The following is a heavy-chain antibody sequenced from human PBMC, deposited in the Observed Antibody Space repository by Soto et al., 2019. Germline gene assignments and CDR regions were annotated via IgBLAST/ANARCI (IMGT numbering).Heavy chain of an antibody. D-gene: IGHD5-18*01. CDR3: ARDRTDTAMSIIAS. V-gene: IGHV3-33*01. CDR1: GFTFSNYA. J-gene: IGHJ5*01. Sequence: QVQLVESGGGVVQAGTSLRLSCAASGFTFSNYAMYWVRQAPGKGLEWVAAIWYDGSNQYYAGSVKGRITISRDKPKNKLYLQMSSMRIEDTGVYYCARDRTDTAMSIIASWGHGTLVTVSS. CDR2: IWYDGSNQ.